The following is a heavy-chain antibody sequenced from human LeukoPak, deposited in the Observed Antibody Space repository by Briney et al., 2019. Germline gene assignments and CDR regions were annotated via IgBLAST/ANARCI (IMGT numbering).Heavy chain of an antibody. J-gene: IGHJ1*01. Sequence: GGSLRLSCAASGFPFSSRGMSWVRQAPGKGLQWVSAISGSGSRTDYADSVKDRFTISRDNSKNTLVLQMNSLRAKDMHGHYCAILHKSTTWPEYFQHWGQGTLVTISS. V-gene: IGHV3-23*01. CDR1: GFPFSSRG. CDR2: ISGSGSRT. CDR3: AILHKSTTWPEYFQH. D-gene: IGHD1-14*01.